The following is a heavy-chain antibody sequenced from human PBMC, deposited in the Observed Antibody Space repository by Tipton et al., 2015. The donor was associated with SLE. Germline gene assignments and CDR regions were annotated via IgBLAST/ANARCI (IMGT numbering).Heavy chain of an antibody. Sequence: TLSLTCAVSGGSLSSGNWWSWVRQPPGRGLEWIGEVYRTGITNYNPSLESRVTITVDKSKSQFSLSLTSVTAADTAVYYCARGMVTWRGAVVGVDVWGQGTRVNVSS. D-gene: IGHD2-21*02. V-gene: IGHV4-4*02. CDR2: VYRTGIT. J-gene: IGHJ6*02. CDR3: ARGMVTWRGAVVGVDV. CDR1: GGSLSSGNW.